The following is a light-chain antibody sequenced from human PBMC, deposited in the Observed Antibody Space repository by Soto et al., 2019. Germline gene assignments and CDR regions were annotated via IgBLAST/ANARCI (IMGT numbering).Light chain of an antibody. V-gene: IGKV1-39*01. CDR1: QTINTA. J-gene: IGKJ4*01. CDR2: ATS. CDR3: QQSYTAPT. Sequence: DIQMTQSTSSLSASIGDRVTITCRASQTINTALNWYQQKPGKAPKLLIYATSILQSGVPSRFSGSGFGTNFILTISSLQPEDFATYYCQQSYTAPTFGGGTKVEV.